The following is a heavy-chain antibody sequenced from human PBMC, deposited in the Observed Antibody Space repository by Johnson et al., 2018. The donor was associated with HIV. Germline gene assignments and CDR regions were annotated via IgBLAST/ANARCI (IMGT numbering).Heavy chain of an antibody. CDR3: ARGRYAFDI. Sequence: QVQLVESGGGVVRPGRSLRLPCAASGFNFSNDAIHWVRQAPGKGLEWVSVIYSGGSTFYADSVKGRFIISRDNAKKSLYLQMNSLRAEDTAVYYCARGRYAFDIWGQGTMVTVSS. J-gene: IGHJ3*02. CDR1: GFNFSNDA. CDR2: IYSGGST. V-gene: IGHV3-NL1*01.